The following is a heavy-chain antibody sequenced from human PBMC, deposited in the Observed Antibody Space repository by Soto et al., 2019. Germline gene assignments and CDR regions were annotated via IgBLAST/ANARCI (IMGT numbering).Heavy chain of an antibody. Sequence: QVQLVQSGAEVKKPGASVKVSCEASGYTFTHYDINWVRQATGQGLEWMGSMNPKTGTTGFAQKFQGRVTLTRNTAINTAYMELSSLTSEDTAVYYCARRAMGTEIWGQGTLVTVSS. J-gene: IGHJ4*02. CDR1: GYTFTHYD. V-gene: IGHV1-8*01. CDR2: MNPKTGTT. CDR3: ARRAMGTEI. D-gene: IGHD5-18*01.